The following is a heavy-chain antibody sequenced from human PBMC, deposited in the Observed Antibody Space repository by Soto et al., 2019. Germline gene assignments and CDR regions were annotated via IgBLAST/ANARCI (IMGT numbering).Heavy chain of an antibody. CDR3: AGPWNKQ. Sequence: QVQLVQSGAEVKKPGASVKVSCKASGYTFTSYDINWVRQATGQGLEWMGWMNPNSGNTGYAQKFQGRVTMTRDTSISPAYMELSSLRDDGTAVYYCAGPWNKQWGQGTAVPVSS. D-gene: IGHD1-1*01. J-gene: IGHJ4*02. CDR1: GYTFTSYD. V-gene: IGHV1-8*01. CDR2: MNPNSGNT.